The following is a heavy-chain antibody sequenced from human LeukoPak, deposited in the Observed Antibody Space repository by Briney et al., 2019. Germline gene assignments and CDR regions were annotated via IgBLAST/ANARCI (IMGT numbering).Heavy chain of an antibody. CDR2: IYPGDSDT. V-gene: IGHV5-51*01. CDR3: SRFKTDLITIFRDYYYYYMDV. Sequence: GESLKISCKGSGYSFTSYWIGWVRQMPGKGLEWMGIIYPGDSDTRYSPSFQGQVTISADKSISTAYLQWSSLKASDTAMYYCSRFKTDLITIFRDYYYYYMDVWGKGTTVTISS. D-gene: IGHD3-9*01. CDR1: GYSFTSYW. J-gene: IGHJ6*03.